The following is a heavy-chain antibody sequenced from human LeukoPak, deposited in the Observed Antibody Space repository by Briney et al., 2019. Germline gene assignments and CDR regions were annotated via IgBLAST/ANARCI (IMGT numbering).Heavy chain of an antibody. Sequence: SETLSLTCTVSGGSISPYYWSWIRQPPGKGLKWLGYIYYSGNTDYNPSLKSRVAISLDTSKNQFSLKLSSVTAADTAVYYCARSTGSTMFIDYWGQGTLVTVSS. J-gene: IGHJ4*02. CDR3: ARSTGSTMFIDY. CDR2: IYYSGNT. V-gene: IGHV4-59*01. CDR1: GGSISPYY. D-gene: IGHD3-10*02.